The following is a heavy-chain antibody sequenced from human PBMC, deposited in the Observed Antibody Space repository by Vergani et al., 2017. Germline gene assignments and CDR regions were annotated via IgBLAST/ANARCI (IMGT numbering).Heavy chain of an antibody. V-gene: IGHV1-69*08. CDR1: GATFRSTT. CDR2: IIPVLGKT. Sequence: QVQLVQSGAEVKKPGSSVKVSCKASGATFRSTTISWVRQVPGQGLEWMGRIIPVLGKTKYAQDFQGRLTITADTSTSTAYMELTSLRAQDTAVYYCARDPRGYGGYPEDYYYGMDVWGQGTTGTVSS. D-gene: IGHD1-26*01. J-gene: IGHJ6*02. CDR3: ARDPRGYGGYPEDYYYGMDV.